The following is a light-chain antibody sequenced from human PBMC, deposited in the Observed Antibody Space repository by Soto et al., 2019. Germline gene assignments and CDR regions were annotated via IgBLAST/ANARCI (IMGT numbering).Light chain of an antibody. CDR2: AAS. CDR1: QSISSY. CDR3: QQSYSKGLT. V-gene: IGKV1-39*01. J-gene: IGKJ4*01. Sequence: DIQMTQSPSSLSASVRDRVSITCRASQSISSYLNWYQQKPGKAPKLLIYAASSLQSGVPSRFSGSGSGTDFTLTISSLQPEDFATYYCQQSYSKGLTFGGGTKVEIK.